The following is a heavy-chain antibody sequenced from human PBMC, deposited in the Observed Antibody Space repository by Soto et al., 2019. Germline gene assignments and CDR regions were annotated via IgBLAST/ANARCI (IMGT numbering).Heavy chain of an antibody. V-gene: IGHV1-18*01. CDR1: GYTFTSYG. Sequence: ASAKVSCKASGYTFTSYGISWVRQAPGQGLEWMGWISAYNGNTNYAQKLQGRVTMTTDTSTSTAYMELRSLRSDDTAVYYFARDHDYSNYEDIPYYFDYWGQGTLVTVSS. CDR3: ARDHDYSNYEDIPYYFDY. CDR2: ISAYNGNT. J-gene: IGHJ4*02. D-gene: IGHD4-4*01.